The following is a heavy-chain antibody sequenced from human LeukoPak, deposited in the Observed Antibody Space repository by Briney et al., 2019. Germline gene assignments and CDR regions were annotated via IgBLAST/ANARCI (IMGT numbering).Heavy chain of an antibody. CDR2: INHSGST. Sequence: SETLSLTCAVYGGSFSGYYWSWIRQPPGKGLEWIGEINHSGSTNYNPSLKSRVTISVDTSKNQFSLKLSSVTAADTAVYYCARGRERDDYGDSYFDYWGQGTLVTVSS. J-gene: IGHJ4*02. D-gene: IGHD4-17*01. CDR3: ARGRERDDYGDSYFDY. CDR1: GGSFSGYY. V-gene: IGHV4-34*01.